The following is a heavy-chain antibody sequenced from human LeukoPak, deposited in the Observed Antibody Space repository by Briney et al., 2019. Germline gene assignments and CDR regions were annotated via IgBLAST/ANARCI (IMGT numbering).Heavy chain of an antibody. CDR2: ISTYNGNT. CDR3: ARDLASSSDYFDY. Sequence: GASVKVSCKASGYTFISYGISWVRQAPGQGLEWMGWISTYNGNTSYAQKLQGRVTMTTDTSSSTAYMELRSLKSDDTAVYYCARDLASSSDYFDYWGQGTLVTVSS. J-gene: IGHJ4*02. V-gene: IGHV1-18*01. D-gene: IGHD6-6*01. CDR1: GYTFISYG.